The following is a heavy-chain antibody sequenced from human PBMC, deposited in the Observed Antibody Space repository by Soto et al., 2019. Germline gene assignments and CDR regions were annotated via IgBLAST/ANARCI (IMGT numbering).Heavy chain of an antibody. CDR1: GGSISSYY. CDR2: IYYSGST. D-gene: IGHD6-13*01. V-gene: IGHV4-59*01. Sequence: QVQLQESGPGLVKPSETLSLTCTVSGGSISSYYWSWIRQPPGKGLEWIGYIYYSGSTNYNPSLKSRVTISVDTSKNQFSLKLSSVTAADTAVYYCARVHRGSSWYVFDYWGQGTLVTVSS. CDR3: ARVHRGSSWYVFDY. J-gene: IGHJ4*02.